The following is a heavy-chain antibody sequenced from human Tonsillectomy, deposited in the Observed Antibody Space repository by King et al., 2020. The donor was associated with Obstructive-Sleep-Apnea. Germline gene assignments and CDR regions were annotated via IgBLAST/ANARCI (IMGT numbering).Heavy chain of an antibody. V-gene: IGHV3-30*04. J-gene: IGHJ4*02. CDR2: ISYDGSNK. CDR3: ARGGDSSGWYFGY. CDR1: GFTFSSYA. Sequence: VQLVESGGGVVQPGRSLRLSCAASGFTFSSYAMHWVRQAPGKGLEWVAVISYDGSNKYYADSVKGRFTISRDNSKNTLYLQMNSLRAEDTAVYYCARGGDSSGWYFGYWGQGTLVTVSS. D-gene: IGHD6-19*01.